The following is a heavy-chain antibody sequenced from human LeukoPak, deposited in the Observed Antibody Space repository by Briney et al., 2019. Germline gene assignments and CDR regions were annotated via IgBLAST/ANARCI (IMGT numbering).Heavy chain of an antibody. D-gene: IGHD6-13*01. CDR2: INTKSGMT. V-gene: IGHV1-8*03. CDR1: GYTFTRYD. CDR3: ARGPPARAAAGTYYFDY. Sequence: ASVKVSCKASGYTFTRYDINWVRQATGQGLEWMGWINTKSGMTGHAQKFQGRITITKDTSINTVYMELSSLSSEDTAVYFCARGPPARAAAGTYYFDYWGQGTLVTVSS. J-gene: IGHJ4*02.